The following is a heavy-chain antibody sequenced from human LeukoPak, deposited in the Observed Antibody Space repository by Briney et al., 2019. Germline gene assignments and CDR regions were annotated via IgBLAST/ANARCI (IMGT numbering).Heavy chain of an antibody. CDR3: ARHPQPNSSGWYETEY. CDR2: IYYSGST. D-gene: IGHD6-19*01. CDR1: GGSISSSSYY. V-gene: IGHV4-39*01. J-gene: IGHJ4*02. Sequence: SSETLSLTCTVSGGSISSSSYYWGWIRQPPGKGLEWIGSIYYSGSTSYNPSLKSRVTISVDTSKNQFSLKLSSVTAADTAVYYCARHPQPNSSGWYETEYWGQGTLVTVSS.